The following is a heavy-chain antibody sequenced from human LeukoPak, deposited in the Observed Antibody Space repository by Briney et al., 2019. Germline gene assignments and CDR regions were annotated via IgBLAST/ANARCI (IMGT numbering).Heavy chain of an antibody. CDR2: INHSGST. V-gene: IGHV4-34*01. CDR3: AKSSYYYDSSGYYSVGYFDY. D-gene: IGHD3-22*01. CDR1: GGSFSGYY. Sequence: SETLSLTCAVHGGSFSGYYWRWIRQPPGKGLEWMGEINHSGSTNCDPCLKSRVTISVDTSKNQFSLKLSSVTAADTAVYYCAKSSYYYDSSGYYSVGYFDYWGQGTLVTVSS. J-gene: IGHJ4*02.